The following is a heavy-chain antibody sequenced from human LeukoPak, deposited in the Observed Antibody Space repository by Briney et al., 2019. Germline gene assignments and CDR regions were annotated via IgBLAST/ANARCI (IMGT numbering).Heavy chain of an antibody. D-gene: IGHD2-2*01. CDR1: GGSISNYY. V-gene: IGHV4-4*07. CDR3: ARDRCNSTNCSARVAFDI. Sequence: SETLSLTCTVSGGSISNYYWSWIRQPAGKGLEWIGRIYTSGSTNYNPSLESRVTMSVDTSKKQFSLILSSVTAADTAVYYCARDRCNSTNCSARVAFDIWGQGTMVTVSS. CDR2: IYTSGST. J-gene: IGHJ3*02.